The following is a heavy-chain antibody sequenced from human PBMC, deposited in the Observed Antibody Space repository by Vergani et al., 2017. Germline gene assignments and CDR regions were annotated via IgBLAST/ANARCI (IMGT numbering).Heavy chain of an antibody. Sequence: QVQLVESGGGLVKPGGSLRLSCAASGFTFSDYYMSWIRQAPGKGLEWVSYISSSSSYTNYADSVKGRFTISRDNAKNSLYLQMNSLRAEDTAVYYCASSLGSRPDILTGYYYYWGQGTLVTVSS. J-gene: IGHJ4*02. CDR3: ASSLGSRPDILTGYYYY. D-gene: IGHD3-9*01. V-gene: IGHV3-11*05. CDR1: GFTFSDYY. CDR2: ISSSSSYT.